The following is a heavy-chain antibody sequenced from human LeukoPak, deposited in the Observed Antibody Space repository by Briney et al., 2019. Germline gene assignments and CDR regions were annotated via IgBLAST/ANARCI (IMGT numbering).Heavy chain of an antibody. Sequence: SETLSLTCSVSDDSITMYYWTWIRQPPGKGLEWIGYVDHTGSTNFNPSLKSRVTISVDTSKNQFSLKLSSVTAADTAVYYCARGGYDSSPDNWFDPWGQGTLVTVSS. CDR3: ARGGYDSSPDNWFDP. V-gene: IGHV4-4*08. CDR1: DDSITMYY. CDR2: VDHTGST. J-gene: IGHJ5*02. D-gene: IGHD3-22*01.